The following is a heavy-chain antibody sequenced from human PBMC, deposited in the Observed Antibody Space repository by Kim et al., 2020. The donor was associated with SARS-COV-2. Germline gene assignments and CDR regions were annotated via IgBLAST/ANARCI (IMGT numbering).Heavy chain of an antibody. CDR2: LDAEDGEV. CDR3: AAIGVWEMFAFDI. J-gene: IGHJ3*02. Sequence: ASVKVSCKVSGYLLSDLSIFWVRQTPGKGPEWMASLDAEDGEVTYAQNFRGRVTLTDDTSTDTAYMELSSLRSEDTAMYYCAAIGVWEMFAFDIWGQGTM. CDR1: GYLLSDLS. D-gene: IGHD3-16*01. V-gene: IGHV1-24*01.